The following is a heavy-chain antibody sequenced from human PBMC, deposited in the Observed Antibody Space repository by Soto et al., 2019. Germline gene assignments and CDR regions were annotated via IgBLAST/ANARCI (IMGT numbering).Heavy chain of an antibody. D-gene: IGHD3-3*01. Sequence: GGSLRLSCAASGFTFSSYGMHWVRQAPGKGLEWVAVIWYDGSNKYYADSVKGRFTISRDNSKNTLYLQMNSLRAEDTAVYYCARDYTWELRGILDTRDYYMDVWGKGTTVTVSS. V-gene: IGHV3-33*01. J-gene: IGHJ6*03. CDR2: IWYDGSNK. CDR3: ARDYTWELRGILDTRDYYMDV. CDR1: GFTFSSYG.